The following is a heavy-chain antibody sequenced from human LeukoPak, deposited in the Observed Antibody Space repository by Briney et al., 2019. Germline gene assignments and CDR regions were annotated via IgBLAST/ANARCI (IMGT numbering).Heavy chain of an antibody. CDR1: GGSISSYY. J-gene: IGHJ4*02. Sequence: SETLSLTCTVSGGSISSYYWSWIRQPAGKGLEWIGRIYTSGSTNYNPSLKSRVTMSVDTSKNQFSLKLSSVTAADTAVYYCARHGLTTFTLWFGELFTPYYFDYWGQGTLVTVSS. CDR2: IYTSGST. V-gene: IGHV4-4*07. CDR3: ARHGLTTFTLWFGELFTPYYFDY. D-gene: IGHD3-10*01.